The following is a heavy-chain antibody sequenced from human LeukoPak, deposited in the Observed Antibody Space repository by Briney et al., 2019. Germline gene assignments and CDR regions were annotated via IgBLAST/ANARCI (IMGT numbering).Heavy chain of an antibody. J-gene: IGHJ4*02. CDR2: INTDGSST. Sequence: GGSLRLSCAASGFTFDDYAMHWVRQAPGKGLVWVSRINTDGSSTSYADSVKGRFTISRDNAKNTLYLQMNSLRAEDTAVYYCARGSHFWSGYLQDFDYWGQGTLVTVSS. CDR3: ARGSHFWSGYLQDFDY. CDR1: GFTFDDYA. D-gene: IGHD3-3*02. V-gene: IGHV3-74*01.